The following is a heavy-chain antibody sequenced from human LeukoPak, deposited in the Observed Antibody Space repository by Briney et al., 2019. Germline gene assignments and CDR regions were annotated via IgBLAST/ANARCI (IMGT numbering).Heavy chain of an antibody. J-gene: IGHJ6*03. CDR3: ARRRAESSGPSFYYFYMDV. V-gene: IGHV4-59*01. CDR1: GGSISSYY. Sequence: SETLSLTRTVSGGSISSYYWSWIRQPPGKGLEWIGYIYYSGSSNYNPSLKSRVTISVDTSRNQVSLNLRFVTAADTALYFCARRRAESSGPSFYYFYMDVWGKGTTVSVSS. CDR2: IYYSGSS. D-gene: IGHD2-8*02.